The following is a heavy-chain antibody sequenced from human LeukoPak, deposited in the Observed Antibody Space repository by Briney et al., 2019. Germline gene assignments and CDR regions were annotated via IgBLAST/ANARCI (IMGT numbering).Heavy chain of an antibody. CDR1: GFSFSTYD. CDR2: IGTVADA. Sequence: PGGSLRLSCAASGFSFSTYDMHWVRQPTGKGLEWVSSIGTVADAYYADSVKGRFTISRENAKNSLYLQMNSLGAGDTAVYYCARGWTGTTYDAFDMWGQGTLVTVSS. J-gene: IGHJ3*02. V-gene: IGHV3-13*01. D-gene: IGHD4-17*01. CDR3: ARGWTGTTYDAFDM.